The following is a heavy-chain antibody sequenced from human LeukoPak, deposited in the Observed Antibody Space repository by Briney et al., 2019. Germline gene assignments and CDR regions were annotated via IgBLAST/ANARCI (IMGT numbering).Heavy chain of an antibody. Sequence: GGSLRLSCAASGFTFSSYGMHWVRQAPGKGLEWVAFIRYDASNKYYADSVKGRFTISRDNSKNTLYLQMNSLRAEDTAVYYCAKDYGHCSSTSCYGRGIDYWGQGTLVTVSS. D-gene: IGHD2-2*01. J-gene: IGHJ4*02. V-gene: IGHV3-30*02. CDR2: IRYDASNK. CDR1: GFTFSSYG. CDR3: AKDYGHCSSTSCYGRGIDY.